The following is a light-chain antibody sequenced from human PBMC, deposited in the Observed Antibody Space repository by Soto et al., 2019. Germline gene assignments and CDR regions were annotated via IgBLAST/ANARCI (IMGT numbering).Light chain of an antibody. CDR1: QSVSIN. V-gene: IGKV3-15*01. CDR2: GAS. CDR3: QRYSNWPKT. J-gene: IGKJ1*01. Sequence: EIVMTQSPATLSVSPGERATLSCRASQSVSINLAWYQQKPGQAPRLLIYGASTRATGIPARFSGSGSGTEFTLTIASLQSEDFAVYYCQRYSNWPKTFGQGTKVEIK.